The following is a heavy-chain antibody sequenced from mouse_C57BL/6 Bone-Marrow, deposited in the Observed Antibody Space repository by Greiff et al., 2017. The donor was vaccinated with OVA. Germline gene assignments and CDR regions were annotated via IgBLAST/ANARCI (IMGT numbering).Heavy chain of an antibody. CDR3: ARGYGSSSAWFAY. Sequence: EVKLVESGAELVRPGSSVKTSCKTSGYTFTSYGINWVKQRPGQGLEWIGYIYIGNGYTEYNEKFKGKATLTSDTSSSTAYMQLSSLTSEDSAIYFCARGYGSSSAWFAYWGQGTLVTVSA. D-gene: IGHD1-1*01. J-gene: IGHJ3*01. CDR2: IYIGNGYT. V-gene: IGHV1-58*01. CDR1: GYTFTSYG.